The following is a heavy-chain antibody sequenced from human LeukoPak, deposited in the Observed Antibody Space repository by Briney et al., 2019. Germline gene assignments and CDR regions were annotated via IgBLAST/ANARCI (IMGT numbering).Heavy chain of an antibody. CDR3: ARGQLRLSN. CDR2: INHSGST. V-gene: IGHV4-34*01. Sequence: SETLSLTCAVYVVSFNVYYWTWLRHPPEKGLEWIGEINHSGSTDYNPSLKSRVTISVDTSKNQFSLKLNSVTAADTAVYYCARGQLRLSNWGQGSLVIVSS. CDR1: VVSFNVYY. J-gene: IGHJ4*02. D-gene: IGHD6-25*01.